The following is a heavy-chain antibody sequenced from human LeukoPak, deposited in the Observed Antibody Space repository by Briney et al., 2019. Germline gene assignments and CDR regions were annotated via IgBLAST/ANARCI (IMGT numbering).Heavy chain of an antibody. CDR2: INPNSGGT. J-gene: IGHJ6*02. CDR3: ARVRYDILTGYQGYYAMDV. CDR1: GYTFTGYY. Sequence: GASVKVSCKTSGYTFTGYYMHWVRQAPGQGLEWMEWINPNSGGTNYAQKFQGRVTMTRDTSISTAYMELSRLRSDDTAVYYCARVRYDILTGYQGYYAMDVWGQGTTVTVSS. D-gene: IGHD3-9*01. V-gene: IGHV1-2*02.